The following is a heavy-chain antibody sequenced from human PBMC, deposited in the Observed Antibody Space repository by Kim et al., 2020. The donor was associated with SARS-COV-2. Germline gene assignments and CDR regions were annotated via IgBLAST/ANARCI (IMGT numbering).Heavy chain of an antibody. J-gene: IGHJ3*02. CDR3: ARGPQAIDAFDI. Sequence: ASVKVSCKASGYTFTSYDINWVRQATGQGLEWMGWMNPNSGNTGYAQKFQGRVTMTRNTSISTAYMELSSLRSEDTAVYYCARGPQAIDAFDIWGQGTMVTVSS. CDR1: GYTFTSYD. V-gene: IGHV1-8*01. CDR2: MNPNSGNT.